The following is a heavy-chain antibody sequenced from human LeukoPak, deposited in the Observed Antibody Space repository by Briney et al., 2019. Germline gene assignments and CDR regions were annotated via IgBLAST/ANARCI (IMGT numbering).Heavy chain of an antibody. J-gene: IGHJ5*02. Sequence: SETLSLTCTVSGGSISSSSYYWGWIRQPPGKGLEWIGSIYYSGSTYYNPSLKSRVTISVDTSKNQFSLKLSSVTAADTAVYYCARHVGMLFVHCSSTSCSGIGWFDPWGQGTLVTVSS. CDR1: GGSISSSSYY. V-gene: IGHV4-39*01. D-gene: IGHD2-2*01. CDR3: ARHVGMLFVHCSSTSCSGIGWFDP. CDR2: IYYSGST.